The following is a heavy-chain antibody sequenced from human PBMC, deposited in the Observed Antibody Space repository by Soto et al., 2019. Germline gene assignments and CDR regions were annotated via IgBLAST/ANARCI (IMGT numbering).Heavy chain of an antibody. J-gene: IGHJ4*02. CDR1: GFTFSSYS. V-gene: IGHV3-23*01. CDR3: ARIISERYWFDF. D-gene: IGHD1-20*01. CDR2: ISGAGGST. Sequence: PGGSLRLSCAASGFTFSSYSMNWVRQAPGKGLEWVSTISGAGGSTNYADSVKGRFTISRDNSKNTVSLQMNSLRAEDMAVYYCARIISERYWFDFWGQGALVTVSS.